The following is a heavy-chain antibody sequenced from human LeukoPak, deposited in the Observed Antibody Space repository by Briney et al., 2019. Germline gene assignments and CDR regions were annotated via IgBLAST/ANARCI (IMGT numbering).Heavy chain of an antibody. CDR2: ISGSGGST. Sequence: GGSLRLSCAASGFTFSSYGMSWVRQAPGKGLEWVSAISGSGGSTYYADSVKGRFTISRDNAKNSLYLQVKSLRVEDTAVYYCARDAGGRTQREGWFDPWGQGTLVTVSS. J-gene: IGHJ5*02. D-gene: IGHD1-26*01. V-gene: IGHV3-23*01. CDR1: GFTFSSYG. CDR3: ARDAGGRTQREGWFDP.